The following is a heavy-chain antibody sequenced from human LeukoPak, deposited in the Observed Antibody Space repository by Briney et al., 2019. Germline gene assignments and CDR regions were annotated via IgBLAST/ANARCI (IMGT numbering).Heavy chain of an antibody. J-gene: IGHJ4*02. D-gene: IGHD3-3*01. CDR1: RYTFNGYY. V-gene: IGHV1-2*06. Sequence: SVKVSCKACRYTFNGYYMHWVRQAPGQGLEWMGRINPNSGGANYAQKFQGRVTTTRDTSISTAYMELSRLRSDDTAVYYCARWSQIYDFWSGYQNLPFDYWGQGTLVTVSS. CDR3: ARWSQIYDFWSGYQNLPFDY. CDR2: INPNSGGA.